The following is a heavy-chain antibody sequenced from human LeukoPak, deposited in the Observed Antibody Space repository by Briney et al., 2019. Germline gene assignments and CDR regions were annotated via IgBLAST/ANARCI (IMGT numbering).Heavy chain of an antibody. D-gene: IGHD6-19*01. CDR2: ISSSGSP. CDR1: GDSISSYY. J-gene: IGHJ4*02. Sequence: SETLSLTCTVSGDSISSYYWNWIRQPPGKELEWIGYISSSGSPTYNPSLKSRVTISQDTSKNQFSLTLSSVTPADTAVYYCAREAGVSEFDYWGQGTLVTVSS. CDR3: AREAGVSEFDY. V-gene: IGHV4-59*01.